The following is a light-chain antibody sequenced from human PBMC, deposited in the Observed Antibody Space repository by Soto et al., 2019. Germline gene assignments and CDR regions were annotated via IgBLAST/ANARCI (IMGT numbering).Light chain of an antibody. Sequence: DIQMTQSPSTLSASIGDRVTITCRASQSISSWLAGYQQKPGKAPNLLIYMASTLEGGVPSRFSGSGSGTEFTLTISSLQPDDSATYYCQQYNSYSPLTFGGGTKVEIK. CDR3: QQYNSYSPLT. J-gene: IGKJ4*01. V-gene: IGKV1-5*03. CDR1: QSISSW. CDR2: MAS.